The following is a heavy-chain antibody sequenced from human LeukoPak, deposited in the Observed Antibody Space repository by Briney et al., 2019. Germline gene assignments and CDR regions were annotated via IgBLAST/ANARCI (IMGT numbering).Heavy chain of an antibody. CDR2: VYYSSGST. J-gene: IGHJ6*02. V-gene: IGHV4-59*01. D-gene: IGHD3-10*01. CDR3: AREIGTIRGAGYYGMAV. Sequence: PSETLSLTCAVSGGSIMSYYWSWIRQPPGKGLEWIGYVYYSSGSTSYNPSLKSRVNISIDTSKNQFSLNLRSVTAADTAVYYCAREIGTIRGAGYYGMAVWGRGTTVTVSS. CDR1: GGSIMSYY.